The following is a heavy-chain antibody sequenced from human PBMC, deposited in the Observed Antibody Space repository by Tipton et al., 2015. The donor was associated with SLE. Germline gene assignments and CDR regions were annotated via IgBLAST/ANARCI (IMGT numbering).Heavy chain of an antibody. D-gene: IGHD3-9*01. Sequence: SLRLSCAASGFNFDDYAMHWVRQGPGKGLEWVSGISWDSGSLDYADSAKGRFTISRDNAKNSLYLQMNSLRPEDTALYYCAKAPFEKGPYYYYYYMDVWGRGTTVTVSS. CDR2: ISWDSGSL. J-gene: IGHJ6*03. CDR3: AKAPFEKGPYYYYYYMDV. V-gene: IGHV3-9*01. CDR1: GFNFDDYA.